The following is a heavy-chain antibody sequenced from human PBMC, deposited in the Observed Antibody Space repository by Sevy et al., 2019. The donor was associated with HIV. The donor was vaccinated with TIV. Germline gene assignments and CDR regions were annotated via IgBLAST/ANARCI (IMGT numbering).Heavy chain of an antibody. D-gene: IGHD2-2*01. CDR1: GFTFSSYS. CDR2: ISSSSSYI. J-gene: IGHJ4*02. CDR3: AREIGYCSSTSCGTDY. V-gene: IGHV3-21*01. Sequence: GGSLRLSCAASGFTFSSYSMNWVRQAPGKGLEWVSSISSSSSYIYYADSVKGRFTISRDNAKNSLYLQMNRLKAEDTAVYYCAREIGYCSSTSCGTDYWGQGTLVTVSS.